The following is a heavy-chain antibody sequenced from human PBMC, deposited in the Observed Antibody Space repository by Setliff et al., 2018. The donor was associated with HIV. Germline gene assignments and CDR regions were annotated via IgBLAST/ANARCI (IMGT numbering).Heavy chain of an antibody. CDR2: IFHTQNP. CDR1: GGSISSSNW. D-gene: IGHD3-16*01. Sequence: SETLSLTCAVSGGSISSSNWWCCVRQPPGKGLEWIGEIFHTQNPNYSTSLKSRVTRSVNKSKNQFSLKLSSVTAADTAVYYCASRSSYVPLYYYYMDVWGKGTTVTVSS. J-gene: IGHJ6*03. CDR3: ASRSSYVPLYYYYMDV. V-gene: IGHV4-4*02.